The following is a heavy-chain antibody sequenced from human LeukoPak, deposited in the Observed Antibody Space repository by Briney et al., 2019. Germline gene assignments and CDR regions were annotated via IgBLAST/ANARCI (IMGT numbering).Heavy chain of an antibody. Sequence: ASVKVSCKASGYTFTSYGISWVRQAPGQGLEWMGWIIAYNGNTNYAQKFQGRVTMTTDTSTSAAYLELRSLRSDDTAVYYCARDNDSRDPPHFDYWGQGTLVTVSS. D-gene: IGHD3-16*01. CDR3: ARDNDSRDPPHFDY. V-gene: IGHV1-18*01. J-gene: IGHJ4*02. CDR2: IIAYNGNT. CDR1: GYTFTSYG.